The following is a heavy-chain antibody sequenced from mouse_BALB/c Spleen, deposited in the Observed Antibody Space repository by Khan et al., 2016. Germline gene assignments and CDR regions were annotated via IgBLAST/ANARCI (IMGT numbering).Heavy chain of an antibody. CDR3: SIWYYGPYYAMDD. V-gene: IGHV1S137*01. Sequence: QVQLQQSGPELVRPGVSVKISCKGAGYTFTDYAMHWVKQSHAKSLEWIGVISTYSGNTNYNQKFKGKDTMTVDKSSRTAYMELARLTSEDSDIYYYSIWYYGPYYAMDDWGQGASVTVSS. CDR2: ISTYSGNT. D-gene: IGHD1-2*01. CDR1: GYTFTDYA. J-gene: IGHJ4*01.